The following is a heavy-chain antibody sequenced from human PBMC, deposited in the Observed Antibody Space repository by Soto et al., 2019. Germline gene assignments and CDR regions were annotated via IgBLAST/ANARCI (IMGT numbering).Heavy chain of an antibody. J-gene: IGHJ3*01. CDR2: LYDVDGS. V-gene: IGHV3-53*01. CDR1: GLTISGKKY. Sequence: DVQLVESGGGLIQPGESLRLSCAAFGLTISGKKYVAWVRQAPGKGLEWVSALYDVDGSFYADSVKGRVTTSSDSSKTTVYLQMNALRPDDTAVYSCATWHEREHAYDVWGQGTTVTVSS. CDR3: ATWHEREHAYDV. D-gene: IGHD1-1*01.